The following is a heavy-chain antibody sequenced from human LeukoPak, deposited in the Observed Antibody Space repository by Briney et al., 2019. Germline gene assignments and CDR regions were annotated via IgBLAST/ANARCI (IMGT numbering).Heavy chain of an antibody. Sequence: GGSLRLSCAASGFTFSSYVMSWVRQAPGKGLEWVSGISGSGGSTYYADSVKGRITISRDNSKNTLYLQMNSLRVEDTAVYYCAKDQQWLALAHFDHWGQGTLVTVSS. V-gene: IGHV3-23*01. J-gene: IGHJ4*02. D-gene: IGHD6-19*01. CDR1: GFTFSSYV. CDR2: ISGSGGST. CDR3: AKDQQWLALAHFDH.